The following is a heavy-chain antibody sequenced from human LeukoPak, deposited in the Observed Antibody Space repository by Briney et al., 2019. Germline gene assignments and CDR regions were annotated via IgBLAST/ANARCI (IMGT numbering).Heavy chain of an antibody. V-gene: IGHV3-64*01. J-gene: IGHJ4*02. CDR2: ISSNGGST. CDR1: GFTFSSYA. CDR3: ARVGCSSTSCAIDY. D-gene: IGHD2-2*01. Sequence: GGSLRLSCAASGFTFSSYAMHWVRQAPGKGLEYVSAISSNGGSTYCANSVKGRFTISRDNSKNTLYLQMGSLRAEDMAVYYCARVGCSSTSCAIDYWGQGTLVTVSS.